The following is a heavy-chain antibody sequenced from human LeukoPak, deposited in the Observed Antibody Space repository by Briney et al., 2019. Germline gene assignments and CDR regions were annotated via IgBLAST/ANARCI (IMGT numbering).Heavy chain of an antibody. D-gene: IGHD6-25*01. CDR3: AKDLVRTAIDY. J-gene: IGHJ4*02. CDR1: GFTFSSYG. V-gene: IGHV3-30*18. CDR2: ISYDGSNK. Sequence: GGSLRLSCAASGFTFSSYGMHWVRQAPGKGLEWVAVISYDGSNKYYADSVKGRFTISRDNSKNTLYLEMNSLRAEDTAVYYCAKDLVRTAIDYWGQGTLVTVSS.